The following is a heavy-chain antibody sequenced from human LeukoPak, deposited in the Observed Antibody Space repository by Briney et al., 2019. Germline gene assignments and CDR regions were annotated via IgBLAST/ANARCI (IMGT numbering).Heavy chain of an antibody. CDR2: ISSSSSYI. CDR3: AREPNYGGNLYYFDY. Sequence: GGSLRLSCAASGFTFSSYSMNWVRQAPGKGLEWVSSISSSSSYIYYADSVKGRFTISRDNSKNTLYLQMNSLRAEDTAVYYCAREPNYGGNLYYFDYWGQGTLVTVSS. J-gene: IGHJ4*02. D-gene: IGHD4-23*01. V-gene: IGHV3-21*04. CDR1: GFTFSSYS.